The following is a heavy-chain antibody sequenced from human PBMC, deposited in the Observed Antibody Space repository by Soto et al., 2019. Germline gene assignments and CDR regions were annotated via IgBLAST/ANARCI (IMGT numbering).Heavy chain of an antibody. D-gene: IGHD6-25*01. CDR2: IWYDGSNK. Sequence: PGGSLRLSCAASGFTFSSYGMHWVRQAPGKGLEWVAVIWYDGSNKYYADSVKGRFTISRDNSKNTLYLQMNSLRAEDTAVYYCARVPATYYYYYYGMDVWGQGTTVTVSS. V-gene: IGHV3-33*01. J-gene: IGHJ6*02. CDR3: ARVPATYYYYYYGMDV. CDR1: GFTFSSYG.